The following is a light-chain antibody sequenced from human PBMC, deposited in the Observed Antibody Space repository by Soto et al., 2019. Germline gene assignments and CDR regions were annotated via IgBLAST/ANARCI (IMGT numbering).Light chain of an antibody. CDR2: GAS. CDR3: QHYNNWPPWT. V-gene: IGKV3-15*01. Sequence: EIVMTQSPATLSVSPGERATLSCRASQSVSRNLAWYQQKPGQAPRLLIYGASTRATDIPARFGGSGSGTQFTLTISSLQSEDFAVYYCQHYNNWPPWTFGQGTKVEIK. J-gene: IGKJ1*01. CDR1: QSVSRN.